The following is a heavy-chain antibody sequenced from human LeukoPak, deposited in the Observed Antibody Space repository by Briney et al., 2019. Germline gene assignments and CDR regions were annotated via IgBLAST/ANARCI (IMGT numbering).Heavy chain of an antibody. J-gene: IGHJ4*02. CDR2: ISFSGSTI. Sequence: GGSLRLSCAASGFTFSTYEMNWVRQAPGKGLEWVSYISFSGSTIYYADSVKGRFTISRDNAKNSLYLLMSSLRAEDTAVYYCARGGPFGYSAYDYWGQGTLVTVSS. CDR3: ARGGPFGYSAYDY. CDR1: GFTFSTYE. D-gene: IGHD5-12*01. V-gene: IGHV3-48*03.